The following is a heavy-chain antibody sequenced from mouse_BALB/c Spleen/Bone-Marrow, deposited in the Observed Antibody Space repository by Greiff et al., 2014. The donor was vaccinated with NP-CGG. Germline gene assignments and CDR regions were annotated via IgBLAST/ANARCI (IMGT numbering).Heavy chain of an antibody. V-gene: IGHV14-3*02. Sequence: VQLQQSGAELVKPGASVKLSCTASGFNIKDTYMHWVKQRPEQGLEWIGRIDPANGNTKYDPKFQGKATITADTSSNTAYLQLRSLTSEDAAVYYCASYRYAWYFDVWGAGTTVTVSS. CDR3: ASYRYAWYFDV. D-gene: IGHD2-14*01. J-gene: IGHJ1*01. CDR2: IDPANGNT. CDR1: GFNIKDTY.